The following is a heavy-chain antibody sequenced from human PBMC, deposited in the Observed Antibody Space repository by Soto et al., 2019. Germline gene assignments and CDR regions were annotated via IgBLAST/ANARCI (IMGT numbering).Heavy chain of an antibody. D-gene: IGHD3-22*01. V-gene: IGHV4-39*01. CDR3: ARQASGYYYGWFDP. CDR2: IFYSGGT. J-gene: IGHJ5*02. Sequence: SETLSLTCTVSGGSILDSTYYWAWIRQSPGKGLGWIGTIFYSGGTFYTPSLKSRVTMPVDTSNNQFSLKLSSVTAADTAVYYCARQASGYYYGWFDPWGQGTLVTVSS. CDR1: GGSILDSTYY.